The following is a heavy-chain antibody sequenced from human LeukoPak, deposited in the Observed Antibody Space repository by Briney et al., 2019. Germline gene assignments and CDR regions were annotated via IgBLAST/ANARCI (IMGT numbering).Heavy chain of an antibody. Sequence: GASVKVSCKASGYTFTSYYMHWVRQAPGQGLEWMGIINPSGGSTSYAQKFQGRVTMTRDTSTSTVYMELSSLRSEDTAVYYCARSPPLRGQNYSGSGADRRSFDYWGQGTLVTVSS. CDR3: ARSPPLRGQNYSGSGADRRSFDY. J-gene: IGHJ4*02. D-gene: IGHD3-10*01. CDR2: INPSGGST. V-gene: IGHV1-46*01. CDR1: GYTFTSYY.